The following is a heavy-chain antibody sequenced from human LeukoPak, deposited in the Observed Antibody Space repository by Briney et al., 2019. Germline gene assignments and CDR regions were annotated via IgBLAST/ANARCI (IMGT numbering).Heavy chain of an antibody. CDR2: ISGSGGST. CDR3: ARDDYRSSDY. V-gene: IGHV3-23*01. D-gene: IGHD6-6*01. J-gene: IGHJ4*02. Sequence: GGSLRLSCAAYGFTFSSYAMSWVRQAPGKGLEWVSGISGSGGSTYYADSVKGRFTISRDNSKNTVYLQMNSLRAEDTAVYYCARDDYRSSDYWGQGTLVTVSS. CDR1: GFTFSSYA.